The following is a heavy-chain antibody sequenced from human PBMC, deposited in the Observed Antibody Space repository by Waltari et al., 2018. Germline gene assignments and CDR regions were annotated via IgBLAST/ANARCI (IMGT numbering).Heavy chain of an antibody. CDR2: INHSGST. V-gene: IGHV4-34*01. J-gene: IGHJ4*02. CDR3: ARGGLGSGWYGVFDY. CDR1: GGSFSGYY. D-gene: IGHD6-19*01. Sequence: QVQLQQWGAGLLKPSETLSLTCAVYGGSFSGYYWSWIRQPPGKGLEWIGEINHSGSTTSNPSLKSRVTISVDPSKNQFSRKLSSVTAADTAVYYCARGGLGSGWYGVFDYWGQGTLVTVSS.